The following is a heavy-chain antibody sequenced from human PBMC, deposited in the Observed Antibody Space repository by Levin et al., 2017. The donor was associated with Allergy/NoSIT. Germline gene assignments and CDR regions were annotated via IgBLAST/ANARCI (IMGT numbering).Heavy chain of an antibody. CDR2: IIPIFGTA. J-gene: IGHJ2*01. Sequence: GASVKVSCKASGGTFSSYAISWVRQAPGQGLEWMGGIIPIFGTANYAQKFQGRVTITADKSTSTAYMELSSLRSEDTAVYYCARSQFPEGTLVVVAATPDWYFDLWGRGTLVTVSS. V-gene: IGHV1-69*06. D-gene: IGHD2-15*01. CDR3: ARSQFPEGTLVVVAATPDWYFDL. CDR1: GGTFSSYA.